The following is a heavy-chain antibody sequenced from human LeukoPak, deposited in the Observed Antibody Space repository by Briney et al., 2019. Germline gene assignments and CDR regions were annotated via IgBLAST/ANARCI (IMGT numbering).Heavy chain of an antibody. CDR2: ISAYNGNT. V-gene: IGHV1-18*01. CDR1: GYTFTSYG. D-gene: IGHD3-22*01. J-gene: IGHJ4*02. CDR3: ARALLVGYYYDSSGYYYFDY. Sequence: RASVKVSCKASGYTFTSYGISWVRQAPGQGLEWMGWISAYNGNTNYAQKLQGRVTMTRDTSTSTVYMELSSLRSEDTAVYYCARALLVGYYYDSSGYYYFDYWGQGTLVTVSS.